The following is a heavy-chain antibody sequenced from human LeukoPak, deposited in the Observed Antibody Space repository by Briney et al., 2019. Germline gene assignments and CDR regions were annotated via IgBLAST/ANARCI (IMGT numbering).Heavy chain of an antibody. V-gene: IGHV4-34*01. J-gene: IGHJ4*02. CDR1: GGSFSGYY. D-gene: IGHD3-9*01. CDR3: ARTDFEWFGHVDY. Sequence: SETLSLTCAVYGGSFSGYYWSWIRQPPGKGLEWIGEINHSGSTNYNPSLKSRVTISVDTSKNQFSLKLSSVTAADTAVYYCARTDFEWFGHVDYWGQGTLVTVSS. CDR2: INHSGST.